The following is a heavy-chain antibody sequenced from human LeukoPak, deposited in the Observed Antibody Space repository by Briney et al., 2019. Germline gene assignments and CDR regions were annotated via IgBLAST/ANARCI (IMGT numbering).Heavy chain of an antibody. V-gene: IGHV3-74*01. J-gene: IGHJ6*02. CDR1: GVTFRSHW. Sequence: PGGSLRLSCAASGVTFRSHWMHWVRQAPGEGLVWVSRIKSDGRSTTYADSVKGRFTISRDNAKNTVYLQMNSLRGEDTAVYYCSRDFHYYGLDVWGQGTTVTVSS. CDR3: SRDFHYYGLDV. CDR2: IKSDGRST.